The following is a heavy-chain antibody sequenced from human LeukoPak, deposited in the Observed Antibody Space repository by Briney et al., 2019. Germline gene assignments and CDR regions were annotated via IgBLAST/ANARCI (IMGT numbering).Heavy chain of an antibody. V-gene: IGHV1-2*02. CDR3: ARDNRLWFGEFAFDI. Sequence: ASVKVSCKASGYTFTGYYMHRVRQAPGQGLEWMGWINPNSGGTNYAQKFQGRVTMTRDTSISTAYMELSRLRSDDTAVYYCARDNRLWFGEFAFDIWGQGTMVTVSS. CDR1: GYTFTGYY. CDR2: INPNSGGT. D-gene: IGHD3-10*01. J-gene: IGHJ3*02.